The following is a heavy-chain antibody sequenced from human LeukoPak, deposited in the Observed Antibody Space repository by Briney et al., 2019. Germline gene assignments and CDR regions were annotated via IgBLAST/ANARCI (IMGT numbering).Heavy chain of an antibody. J-gene: IGHJ4*02. V-gene: IGHV4-61*02. CDR2: IYTSGST. Sequence: PSETLSLTCTVSGGSISSGSYYWSWIRQAAGEGLEWIGRIYTSGSTNYNPSLKSRVTISVDTSKNQFSLKLSSVTAADTAVHYCARENQNYYDSSGYYSWGQGTLVTVSS. CDR1: GGSISSGSYY. D-gene: IGHD3-22*01. CDR3: ARENQNYYDSSGYYS.